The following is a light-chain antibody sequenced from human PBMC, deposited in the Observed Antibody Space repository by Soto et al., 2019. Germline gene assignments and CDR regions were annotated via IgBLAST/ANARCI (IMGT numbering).Light chain of an antibody. CDR3: CSYAGSSTLV. V-gene: IGLV2-23*02. CDR2: EVR. CDR1: SSDVGSYDL. Sequence: ALTQPASVSGSPGQSITISCYGTSSDVGSYDLVSWYQQHPDKAPKLLIYEVRKRPSGVSGRFSGSKSDDTASLTISGLQAEDEADYYCCSYAGSSTLVFGGGTKLTVL. J-gene: IGLJ3*02.